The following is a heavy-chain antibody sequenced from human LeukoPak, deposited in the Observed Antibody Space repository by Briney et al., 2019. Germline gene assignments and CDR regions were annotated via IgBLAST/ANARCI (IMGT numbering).Heavy chain of an antibody. J-gene: IGHJ5*02. D-gene: IGHD2-15*01. CDR2: IYSGGTS. Sequence: GGSLRLSCTASGFTVSSNYMNWVRQAPGKGLEWVSIIYSGGTSYYTDSVKGRFTISRDNSKNTLYLQMNSLRAEDTAVYSCARGYWSGGSCHSGWFDPWGQGTLVTVSS. V-gene: IGHV3-53*01. CDR3: ARGYWSGGSCHSGWFDP. CDR1: GFTVSSNY.